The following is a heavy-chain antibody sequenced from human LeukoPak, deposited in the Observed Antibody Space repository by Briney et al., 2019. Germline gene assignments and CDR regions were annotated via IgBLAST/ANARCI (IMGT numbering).Heavy chain of an antibody. CDR3: AKDPGASVSGFYMDV. Sequence: EGSLRLSCATPGFTFRNYGMHWVRQATGKGLEWVSFIWSDGNNRFYADLVKGRFTISRDNSKKMLYLQMDTLRAEDTALYYCAKDPGASVSGFYMDVWGKGTTVIVSS. D-gene: IGHD2-8*02. V-gene: IGHV3-30*02. J-gene: IGHJ6*03. CDR2: IWSDGNNR. CDR1: GFTFRNYG.